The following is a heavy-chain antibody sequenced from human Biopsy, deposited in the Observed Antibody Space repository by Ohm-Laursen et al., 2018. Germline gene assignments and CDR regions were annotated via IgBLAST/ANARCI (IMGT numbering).Heavy chain of an antibody. J-gene: IGHJ5*02. CDR1: GGSISSGGSY. Sequence: TLSLTCTVSGGSISSGGSYWSWIRQRPGKGLGWIGHIFNSANTYYNPSLKNLITISGDTSKNQFSLKLNSVTAADTAVYYCARGDYFDSNGYFWFDPWGQGTLVTVSS. CDR2: IFNSANT. D-gene: IGHD3-22*01. CDR3: ARGDYFDSNGYFWFDP. V-gene: IGHV4-31*01.